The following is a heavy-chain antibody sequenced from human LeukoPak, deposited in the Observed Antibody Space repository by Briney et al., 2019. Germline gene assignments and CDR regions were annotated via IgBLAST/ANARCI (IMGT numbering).Heavy chain of an antibody. CDR2: ISYDGSKK. CDR3: ARGLFRREQWLVRLDAFDI. J-gene: IGHJ3*02. D-gene: IGHD6-19*01. V-gene: IGHV3-30*01. CDR1: GFTFSSYA. Sequence: GRSLRLSCAASGFTFSSYAMHWVRQAPGKGLEWVAVISYDGSKKYYADSVKGRFTISRDNSKNTLYLQMNSLRAEDTAVYYCARGLFRREQWLVRLDAFDIWGQGTMVTVSS.